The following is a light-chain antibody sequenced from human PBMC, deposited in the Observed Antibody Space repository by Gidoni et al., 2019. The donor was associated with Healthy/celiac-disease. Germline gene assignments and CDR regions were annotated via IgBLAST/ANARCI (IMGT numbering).Light chain of an antibody. CDR1: SSTIGAGYD. CDR2: GNS. J-gene: IGLJ1*01. Sequence: QSVLTQPPSVSGAPGQRVTIPCTGSSSTIGAGYDVHWYQQLPGTAPKLLIYGNSNRPSGVPDRFSGSKSGTSASLAITGLQAEDEADYYCQSYDSSLSGPRVFGTGTKVTVL. CDR3: QSYDSSLSGPRV. V-gene: IGLV1-40*01.